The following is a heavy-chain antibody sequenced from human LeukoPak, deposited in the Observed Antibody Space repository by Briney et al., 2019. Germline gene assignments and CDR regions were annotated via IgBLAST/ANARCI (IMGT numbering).Heavy chain of an antibody. CDR2: ISSSSSYI. D-gene: IGHD3-10*01. V-gene: IGHV3-21*04. CDR3: AKALTYSYGSGSYRDY. CDR1: GFTFSSYS. J-gene: IGHJ4*02. Sequence: GGSLRLSCAASGFTFSSYSMNWVRQAPGKGLEWVSSISSSSSYIYYADSVKGRFTISRDNAKNSLYLQMNSLRAEDTAVYYCAKALTYSYGSGSYRDYWGQGTLVTVSS.